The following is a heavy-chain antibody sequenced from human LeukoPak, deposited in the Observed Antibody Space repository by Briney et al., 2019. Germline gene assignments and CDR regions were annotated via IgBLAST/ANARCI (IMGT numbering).Heavy chain of an antibody. CDR1: GYTFTGYY. CDR2: INPNSGGT. Sequence: GASVKVSCKASGYTFTGYYMHWVRQAPGQRLEWMGWINPNSGGTNYAQKFQGRVTMTRDTSISTAYMELSRLRSHDTAVYYCARVVMITFGGVIVTTKPFDYWGQGTLVTVSS. CDR3: ARVVMITFGGVIVTTKPFDY. V-gene: IGHV1-2*02. J-gene: IGHJ4*02. D-gene: IGHD3-16*02.